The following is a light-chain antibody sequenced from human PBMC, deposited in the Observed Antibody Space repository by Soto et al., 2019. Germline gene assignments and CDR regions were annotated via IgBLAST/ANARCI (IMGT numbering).Light chain of an antibody. CDR1: QGINNY. V-gene: IGKV1-27*01. CDR3: QKYYSAPIT. Sequence: DIQMTQSPSSLSASVGGRVTITCRASQGINNYVDGYQQHPGKVNQLLIYAASNLQSGVPSRFSGSGSGTDLTLTISSLQPEDVATYYCQKYYSAPITFGQGTRLEIK. CDR2: AAS. J-gene: IGKJ5*01.